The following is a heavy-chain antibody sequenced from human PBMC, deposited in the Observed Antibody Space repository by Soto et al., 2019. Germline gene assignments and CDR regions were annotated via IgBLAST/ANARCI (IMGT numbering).Heavy chain of an antibody. D-gene: IGHD2-15*01. Sequence: QVQLVESGGGVVQPGRSPRLSCAASGFTFSSYAMHWVRQAPGKGLEWVAVISYDGSNKYYADSVKGRFTISRDNSKNTLYLQMNSLRAEDTAVYYCARDKTNWGQVVVAATGVLDYWGQGTLVTVSS. CDR1: GFTFSSYA. CDR2: ISYDGSNK. V-gene: IGHV3-30-3*01. CDR3: ARDKTNWGQVVVAATGVLDY. J-gene: IGHJ4*02.